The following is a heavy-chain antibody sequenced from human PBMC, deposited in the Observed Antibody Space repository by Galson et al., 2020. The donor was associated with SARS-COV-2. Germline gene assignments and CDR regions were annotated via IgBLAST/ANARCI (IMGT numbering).Heavy chain of an antibody. CDR1: GGSFSGNS. D-gene: IGHD2-2*02. Sequence: ETSETLYLTCAVYGGSFSGNSWSWVRQPPGKGMEWIGEFDLRGKTHYRPSLNRRVSIPGDASKKQLSLKLTSVTAADTGVYYCARGTVGIPPSPILGLGPVYYSFAMDVWGQGTTVTVSS. CDR2: FDLRGKT. J-gene: IGHJ6*02. V-gene: IGHV4-34*01. CDR3: ARGTVGIPPSPILGLGPVYYSFAMDV.